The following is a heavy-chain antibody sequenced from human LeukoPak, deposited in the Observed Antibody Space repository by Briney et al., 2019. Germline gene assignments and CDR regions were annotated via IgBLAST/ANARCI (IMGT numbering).Heavy chain of an antibody. J-gene: IGHJ5*02. Sequence: PSETLSLTCTVSGGSISSSSYYWGWIRQPPGKGLEWIGSIYYGGSTYYNPSLKSRVTISVDTSKNQFSLKLSSVTAADTAVYYCARCATYYYDSSGYSNWFDPWGQGTLVTVSS. CDR2: IYYGGST. CDR1: GGSISSSSYY. D-gene: IGHD3-22*01. V-gene: IGHV4-39*07. CDR3: ARCATYYYDSSGYSNWFDP.